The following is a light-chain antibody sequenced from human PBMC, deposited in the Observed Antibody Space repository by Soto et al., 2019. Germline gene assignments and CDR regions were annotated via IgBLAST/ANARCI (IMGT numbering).Light chain of an antibody. CDR1: SSDVGGYKF. CDR3: GSYTGSIYV. V-gene: IGLV2-14*01. J-gene: IGLJ1*01. CDR2: EVS. Sequence: ALTQPASVSGSPGQSITISCTGTSSDVGGYKFVSWYQQHPGKAPKLMIYEVSNRPSGVSSRFSGSKSGNTASLTISGLQAEDEADYYCGSYTGSIYVFGPGTKVTVL.